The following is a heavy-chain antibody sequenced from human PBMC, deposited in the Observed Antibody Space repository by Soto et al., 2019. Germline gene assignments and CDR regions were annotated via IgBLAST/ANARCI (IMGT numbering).Heavy chain of an antibody. D-gene: IGHD1-1*01. CDR1: GYAFTTYG. Sequence: QVHLVQSGAEVKKPGASVKVSCQGSGYAFTTYGITWVRQAPGQGLEWMGWISAHNGNTNYAQKLQGRVTVTRDTSTSTAYMERRSLRYDDTAGYYWARGRYGDYWGQGALVTVS. J-gene: IGHJ4*02. CDR3: ARGRYGDY. V-gene: IGHV1-18*01. CDR2: ISAHNGNT.